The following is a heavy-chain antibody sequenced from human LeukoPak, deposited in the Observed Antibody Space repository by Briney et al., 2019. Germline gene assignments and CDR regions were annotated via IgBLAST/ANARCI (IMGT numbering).Heavy chain of an antibody. V-gene: IGHV1-18*01. CDR3: ARDQTEYDYVWGSYRPYCFDY. J-gene: IGHJ4*02. Sequence: ASVKVSCKASGYTFTSYGISWVRQAPGQGLEWMGWISAYNGNTNYAQKLQGRVTMTTDTSTSTAYMELRSLRSDDTAVYYCARDQTEYDYVWGSYRPYCFDYWGQGTLVTVSS. CDR1: GYTFTSYG. CDR2: ISAYNGNT. D-gene: IGHD3-16*02.